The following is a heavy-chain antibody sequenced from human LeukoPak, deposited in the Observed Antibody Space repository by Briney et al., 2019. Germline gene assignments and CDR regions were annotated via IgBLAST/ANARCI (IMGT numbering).Heavy chain of an antibody. V-gene: IGHV4-59*08. D-gene: IGHD2-2*01. CDR2: INYSGST. CDR1: GGSISNYY. J-gene: IGHJ4*02. CDR3: ARQAAANSIDY. Sequence: PSETLSLTCTVSGGSISNYYWSWIRQPPGKGLEWIGYINYSGSTTYNPSLKSRVTISVDTSKNQFSLKSTSATAADTAVYYCARQAAANSIDYWGQGTVVTVSS.